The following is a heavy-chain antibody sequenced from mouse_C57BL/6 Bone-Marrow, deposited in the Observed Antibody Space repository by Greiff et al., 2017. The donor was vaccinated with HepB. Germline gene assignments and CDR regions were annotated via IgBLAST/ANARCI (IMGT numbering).Heavy chain of an antibody. D-gene: IGHD2-12*01. J-gene: IGHJ4*01. CDR2: ISGGSSTI. V-gene: IGHV5-17*01. CDR1: GFTFSDYG. Sequence: VQLKESGGGLVKPGGSLKLSCAASGFTFSDYGMHWVRQAPEKGLEWVAYISGGSSTIYYADTVKGRFTISRDNAKNTLFLQMTSLRSEDTAMYYCARNDLYYAMDYWGQGTSVTVSS. CDR3: ARNDLYYAMDY.